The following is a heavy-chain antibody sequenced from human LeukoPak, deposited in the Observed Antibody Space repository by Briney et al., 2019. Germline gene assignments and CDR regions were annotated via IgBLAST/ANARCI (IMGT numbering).Heavy chain of an antibody. CDR1: GGSISYYY. CDR2: IYYSGGT. CDR3: AKYCSGGNCYSGLY. Sequence: SETLSLTCTVSGGSISYYYWSWIRQPPGKGLEWIGYIYYSGGTNYNPSLKSRVTISIDTSKNQFSLKLWSVTAADTAVYYCAKYCSGGNCYSGLYWGQGTLVTVSS. D-gene: IGHD2-15*01. V-gene: IGHV4-59*08. J-gene: IGHJ4*02.